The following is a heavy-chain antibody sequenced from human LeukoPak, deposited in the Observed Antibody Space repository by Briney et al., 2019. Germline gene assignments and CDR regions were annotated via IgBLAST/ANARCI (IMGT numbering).Heavy chain of an antibody. CDR2: INHSGST. D-gene: IGHD5-18*01. Sequence: PSETLSLTCAVYGGSFSGYYWSWIRQPPGKGLEWIGEINHSGSTNYNPSLKSRVTISVDTSKNQFSLKLSSVTAADTAVYYCARANGAMDYYYYYMDVWGKGTTVTISS. CDR1: GGSFSGYY. J-gene: IGHJ6*03. CDR3: ARANGAMDYYYYYMDV. V-gene: IGHV4-34*01.